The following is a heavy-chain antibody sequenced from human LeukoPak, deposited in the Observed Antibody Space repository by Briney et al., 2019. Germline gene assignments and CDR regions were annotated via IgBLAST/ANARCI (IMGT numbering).Heavy chain of an antibody. V-gene: IGHV4-30-2*01. D-gene: IGHD6-13*01. J-gene: IGHJ4*02. Sequence: SETLSLTCAVSGVSISSGGYSWSWIRQPPGKGLEWIGYIYHSGSTYYNPSLKRRVTISVDRSKNRFSLKLSSVTAADTAVYYCASSRIAAAGGFDYWGQGTLVTVSS. CDR2: IYHSGST. CDR1: GVSISSGGYS. CDR3: ASSRIAAAGGFDY.